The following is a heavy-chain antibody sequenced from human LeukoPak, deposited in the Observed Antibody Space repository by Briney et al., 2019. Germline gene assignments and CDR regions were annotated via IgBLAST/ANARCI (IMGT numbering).Heavy chain of an antibody. CDR2: ISSSSSKK. CDR1: GFTFSSYS. V-gene: IGHV3-48*01. Sequence: GGSQRLSCAASGFTFSSYSMNWVRQAPGKGLEWVSYISSSSSKKYYAHSVKGRFTISRDNAKNSLYLQMNSLRAEDTAVYYCARSSIAAAGTVYYFYYMDVWGKGTTVTVSS. J-gene: IGHJ6*03. D-gene: IGHD6-13*01. CDR3: ARSSIAAAGTVYYFYYMDV.